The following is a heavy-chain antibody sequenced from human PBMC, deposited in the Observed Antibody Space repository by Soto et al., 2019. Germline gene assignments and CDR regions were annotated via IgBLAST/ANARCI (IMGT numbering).Heavy chain of an antibody. V-gene: IGHV4-59*01. D-gene: IGHD6-19*01. CDR2: IYYSGST. CDR3: ARGESSGWYYFDY. CDR1: GGSISSYY. Sequence: SETQSLTCTVPGGSISSYYWSWIRQPPGKGLEWIGYIYYSGSTNYNPSLKSRVTISVDTSKNQFSLKLSSVTAADTAVYYCARGESSGWYYFDYWGQGTLVTVSS. J-gene: IGHJ4*02.